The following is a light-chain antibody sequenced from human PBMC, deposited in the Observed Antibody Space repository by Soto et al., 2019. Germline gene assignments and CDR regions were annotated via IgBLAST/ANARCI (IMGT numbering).Light chain of an antibody. CDR2: GAS. Sequence: EIVMTQSPATLSVSPGERVTLSCRASQNVRRNLAWYQQKPGQAPRLLIYGASSRATGIPDRFSGSGSGTDFTLTISRLEPEDFAVYYCQKYGSSPPKTFGQGTKVDIK. CDR1: QNVRRN. CDR3: QKYGSSPPKT. J-gene: IGKJ1*01. V-gene: IGKV3-20*01.